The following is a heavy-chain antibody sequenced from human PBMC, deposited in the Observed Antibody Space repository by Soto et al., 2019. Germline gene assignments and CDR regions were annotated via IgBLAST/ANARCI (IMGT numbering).Heavy chain of an antibody. CDR1: GFSLSTSGVG. Sequence: QITLKESGPTLVKPTQTLTLTCTFSGFSLSTSGVGVVWIRQPPRKALEWLALIYWDDDKRYSPSLKSRLTITKDTSNNPVVLTVSNMDPVDTATYYCAHSSSRWPLGYWGQGTLVTV. CDR3: AHSSSRWPLGY. D-gene: IGHD4-17*01. CDR2: IYWDDDK. V-gene: IGHV2-5*02. J-gene: IGHJ4*02.